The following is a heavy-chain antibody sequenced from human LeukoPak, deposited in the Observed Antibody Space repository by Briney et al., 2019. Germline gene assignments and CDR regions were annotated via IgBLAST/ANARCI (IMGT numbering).Heavy chain of an antibody. D-gene: IGHD3-10*01. Sequence: SETLSLTCTVSGGSISTYYWSWIRQPPGKGLEWIGEINHSGSTNYNPSLKSRVTISVDTSKNQFSLKLSSVTAADTAVYYCARGNGDSWGQGTLVTVSS. CDR3: ARGNGDS. J-gene: IGHJ4*02. V-gene: IGHV4-34*01. CDR2: INHSGST. CDR1: GGSISTYY.